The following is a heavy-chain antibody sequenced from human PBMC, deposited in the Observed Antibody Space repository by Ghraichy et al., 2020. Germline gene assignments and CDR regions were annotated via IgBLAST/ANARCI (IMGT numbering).Heavy chain of an antibody. J-gene: IGHJ6*02. Sequence: SETLSLTCAVYGGSFSGYYWSWIRQPSGKGLEWIGEINHSGSTNYNPSLKSRVTISVDTSKNQFSLKLSSVTAADTAVYYCARIKGYYYYYYGMDVWGQGTTVTVSS. CDR3: ARIKGYYYYYYGMDV. V-gene: IGHV4-34*01. CDR2: INHSGST. CDR1: GGSFSGYY.